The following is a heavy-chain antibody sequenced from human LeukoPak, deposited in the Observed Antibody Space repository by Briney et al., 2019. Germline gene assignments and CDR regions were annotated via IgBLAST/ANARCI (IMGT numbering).Heavy chain of an antibody. D-gene: IGHD5-12*01. Sequence: PGGSLRLSCAASGISVSSNYMSWVRQAPGKGLEWVSVLYSGGSIYYADSVKGRFTISRDKSKNTLYLQMNSLRAEDTAVYYCARGGGYGQDFDYWGQGTLVTVSS. CDR2: LYSGGSI. CDR1: GISVSSNY. V-gene: IGHV3-53*01. J-gene: IGHJ4*02. CDR3: ARGGGYGQDFDY.